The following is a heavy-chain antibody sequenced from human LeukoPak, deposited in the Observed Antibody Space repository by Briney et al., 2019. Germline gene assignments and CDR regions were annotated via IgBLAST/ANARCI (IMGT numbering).Heavy chain of an antibody. V-gene: IGHV1-18*01. D-gene: IGHD3-10*01. Sequence: ASVKVSCKASGYTFTSYGISWVRQAPGQGLEWMGWISAYNGNTNYAQKLQGRVTMTTDTSTSTAYMELRSLRSDDTAVYYCARAYGSGSYLSFGSPSPYYYYGMDVWGQGTTVTVSS. J-gene: IGHJ6*02. CDR2: ISAYNGNT. CDR1: GYTFTSYG. CDR3: ARAYGSGSYLSFGSPSPYYYYGMDV.